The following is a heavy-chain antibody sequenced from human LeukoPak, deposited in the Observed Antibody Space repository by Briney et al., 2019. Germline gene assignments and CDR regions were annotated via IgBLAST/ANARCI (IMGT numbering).Heavy chain of an antibody. CDR3: ARALDGTYSSTWTTHYMDV. CDR1: GGSISSYY. V-gene: IGHV4-59*12. J-gene: IGHJ6*03. Sequence: SETLSLTCTVSGGSISSYYWSWIREPPGRGLEWIGYIYYSGSTNYNPSLKSRVTISVDTSKNQFSLKLSSVTAADTAFYYCARALDGTYSSTWTTHYMDVWGKGTTVTVSS. D-gene: IGHD6-13*01. CDR2: IYYSGST.